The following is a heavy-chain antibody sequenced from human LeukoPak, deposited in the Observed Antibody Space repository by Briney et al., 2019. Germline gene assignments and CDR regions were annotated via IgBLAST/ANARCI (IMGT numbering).Heavy chain of an antibody. V-gene: IGHV4-39*01. D-gene: IGHD1-1*01. J-gene: IGHJ6*03. CDR3: ARIWKANYYYYYYMDV. CDR1: GVSISSSSYY. CDR2: IYYSGST. Sequence: PSETLSLTCTVSGVSISSSSYYWGWIRQPPGKGLEWIGSIYYSGSTYYNPSLKSRVTISVDTSKNQFSPKLSSVTVADTAVYYCARIWKANYYYYYYMDVWGKGTTVTVSS.